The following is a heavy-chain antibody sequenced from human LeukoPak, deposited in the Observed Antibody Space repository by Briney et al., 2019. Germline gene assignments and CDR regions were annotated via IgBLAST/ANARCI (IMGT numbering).Heavy chain of an antibody. J-gene: IGHJ4*02. Sequence: GSLRLYCSSSGFTFSSYTISMVRQAPGNGLELVSTISGRAGTTYYAHSVKGRFTISRDNSKTTLYLQMNSLRADDTAVYYCAKFLPTHIVVANYYFDYWGQGTLVTVSS. CDR3: AKFLPTHIVVANYYFDY. CDR1: GFTFSSYT. D-gene: IGHD2-21*01. CDR2: ISGRAGTT. V-gene: IGHV3-23*01.